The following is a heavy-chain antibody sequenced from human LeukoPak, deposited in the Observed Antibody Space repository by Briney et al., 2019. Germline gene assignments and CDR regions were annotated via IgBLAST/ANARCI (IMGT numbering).Heavy chain of an antibody. V-gene: IGHV1-8*03. CDR2: MNPNSGNT. CDR3: ARRRGIAARAGDWFDP. CDR1: GYTFTSYD. Sequence: ASVKVSCKSSGYTFTSYDINWVRQATGQRLEWMGWMNPNSGNTGYAQKFQGRVTITRNTSISTAYMELSSLRSEDTAVYYCARRRGIAARAGDWFDPWGQGTLVTVSS. J-gene: IGHJ5*02. D-gene: IGHD6-6*01.